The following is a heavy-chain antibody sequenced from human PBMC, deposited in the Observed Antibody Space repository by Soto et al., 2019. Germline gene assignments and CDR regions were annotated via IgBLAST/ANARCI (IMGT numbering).Heavy chain of an antibody. CDR1: GFSLTTSGVG. V-gene: IGHV2-5*02. CDR2: IYWDDDK. D-gene: IGHD3-3*01. Sequence: QITLNESGPTVVRPTETLTLTCRFSGFSLTTSGVGVGWIRQSPGKAPAWLALIYWDDDKRYSASLKSRLTITKDTSKNQVVLTVSDLDPTDTATYYCAHRVLRTVFGLVTTTAIYFDFWCQGTPVAVSS. J-gene: IGHJ4*02. CDR3: AHRVLRTVFGLVTTTAIYFDF.